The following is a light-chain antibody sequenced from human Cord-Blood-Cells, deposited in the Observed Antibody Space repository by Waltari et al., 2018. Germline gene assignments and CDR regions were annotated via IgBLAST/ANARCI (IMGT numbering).Light chain of an antibody. Sequence: QSALTQPASVSGSPGQSITISCTGTRSDVGSYKLVSWYQQHPGKASKLMIYEGRKRPSVVSNRFSGSKSGNTASLTISGLQAEDEADYYCCSYAGSSTWVFGGGTKLTVL. CDR3: CSYAGSSTWV. J-gene: IGLJ3*02. CDR2: EGR. CDR1: RSDVGSYKL. V-gene: IGLV2-23*01.